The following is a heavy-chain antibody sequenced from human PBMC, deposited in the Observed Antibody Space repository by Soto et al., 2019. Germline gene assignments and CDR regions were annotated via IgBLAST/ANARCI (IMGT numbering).Heavy chain of an antibody. D-gene: IGHD6-13*01. CDR2: ISGSGGST. CDR1: GFTFSSYA. V-gene: IGHV3-23*01. J-gene: IGHJ4*02. Sequence: GGSLRLSCEASGFTFSSYAMTWVRQAPAKGLECVSIISGSGGSTYYADSVKGRFTISRDNSKNTLYLEMNSLRAEDTAVYYCAKGLYSSSWYFDYWGQGTLVTVSS. CDR3: AKGLYSSSWYFDY.